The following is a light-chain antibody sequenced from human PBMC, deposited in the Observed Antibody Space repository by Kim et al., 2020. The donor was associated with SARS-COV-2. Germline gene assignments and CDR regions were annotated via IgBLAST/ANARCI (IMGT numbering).Light chain of an antibody. CDR3: HQYDKFPQT. J-gene: IGKJ1*01. V-gene: IGKV1-33*01. CDR2: DAT. Sequence: DIQMTQSPSSLSASIGDRVTITCQASQDINDYLDWYQQKPGEVPKLLIYDATRLETGVPSRFSGSGSGTDFTLTISSLQPEDIATYYCHQYDKFPQTFAQGTKVDIK. CDR1: QDINDY.